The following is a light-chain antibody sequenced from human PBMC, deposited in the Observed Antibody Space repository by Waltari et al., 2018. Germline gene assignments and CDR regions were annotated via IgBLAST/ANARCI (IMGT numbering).Light chain of an antibody. J-gene: IGKJ3*01. CDR2: TAS. CDR1: QGISNF. CDR3: QQSYSFPET. Sequence: DIQMTQSPSSLSASVGDRVTVTCRAGQGISNFLNWYQQKPGKAPKLLIYTASTLQSGVPSRFSGDGSGTEFTLTISSLQPEDFATYYCQQSYSFPETFGPGTKVDV. V-gene: IGKV1-39*01.